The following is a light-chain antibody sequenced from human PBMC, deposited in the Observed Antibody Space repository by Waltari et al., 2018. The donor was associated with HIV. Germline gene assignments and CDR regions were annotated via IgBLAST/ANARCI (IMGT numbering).Light chain of an antibody. CDR2: EVS. Sequence: QFDLTQPASVSGSPGQSITISCTGSSSDIGYYNYVSWYQQHPGKAPKLIIYEVSNRPSGISSRFSGSKSGNTASLTISGLQAEDEADYFCSSLTNSATLSVLFGGGTQLTVL. J-gene: IGLJ3*02. V-gene: IGLV2-14*01. CDR1: SSDIGYYNY. CDR3: SSLTNSATLSVL.